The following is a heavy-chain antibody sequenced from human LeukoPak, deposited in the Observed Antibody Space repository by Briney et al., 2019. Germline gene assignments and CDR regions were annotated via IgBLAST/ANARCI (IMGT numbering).Heavy chain of an antibody. Sequence: SETLSLTCAVYGGSFSGYYWSWIRQPPGKGLEWIGEINHSGSTNYNPSLKSRVTISVDTSKNQFSLQLSPVTAADTAVYYCARGRGYNSFDYWGQGTLVTVSS. D-gene: IGHD5-24*01. CDR2: INHSGST. J-gene: IGHJ4*02. CDR3: ARGRGYNSFDY. V-gene: IGHV4-34*01. CDR1: GGSFSGYY.